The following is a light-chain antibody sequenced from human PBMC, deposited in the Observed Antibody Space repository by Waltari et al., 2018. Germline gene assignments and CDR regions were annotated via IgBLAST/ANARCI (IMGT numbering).Light chain of an antibody. CDR1: QSVSSNY. J-gene: IGKJ1*01. CDR2: GAS. CDR3: QQYGSSPRT. Sequence: EIVLTQSPGTLSLSPGERATLSCRASQSVSSNYLAWYQQKPGQAPRLLMYGASSRATGIPDRCSGSGSGTDFTLTISRLEPEDSAVYYCQQYGSSPRTFGQGTKVEIK. V-gene: IGKV3-20*01.